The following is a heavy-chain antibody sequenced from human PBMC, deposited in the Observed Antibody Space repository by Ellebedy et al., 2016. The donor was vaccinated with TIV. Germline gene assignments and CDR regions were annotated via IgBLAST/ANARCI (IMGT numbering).Heavy chain of an antibody. CDR2: ISDSGSST. V-gene: IGHV3-23*01. CDR3: ADDPWGVGPAFDI. J-gene: IGHJ3*02. D-gene: IGHD1-26*01. Sequence: GESLKISCAASGLTFSNNAMSWVRQAPGKGLEWVSGISDSGSSTYYADSVKGRFTISRDNSKNTLYLRMDSLRVEDTAINYCADDPWGVGPAFDIWGQGTMVTVSS. CDR1: GLTFSNNA.